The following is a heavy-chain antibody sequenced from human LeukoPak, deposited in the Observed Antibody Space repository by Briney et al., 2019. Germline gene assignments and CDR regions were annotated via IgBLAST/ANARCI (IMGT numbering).Heavy chain of an antibody. CDR2: IRHDGSDT. Sequence: GGSLRLSCTASGFTFSFYGMYWVRQAPDKGLEWVTFIRHDGSDTFYTDSVKGRFTVSRHNSRNTLFLELKSLTTKDTGVYYCAKEHTGLSFASGGEGTVVTVS. V-gene: IGHV3-30*02. D-gene: IGHD1-1*01. CDR3: AKEHTGLSFAS. J-gene: IGHJ4*02. CDR1: GFTFSFYG.